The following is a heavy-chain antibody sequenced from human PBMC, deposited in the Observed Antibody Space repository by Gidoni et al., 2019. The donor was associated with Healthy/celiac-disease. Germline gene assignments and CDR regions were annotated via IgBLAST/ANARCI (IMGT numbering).Heavy chain of an antibody. CDR2: ISGSGGST. Sequence: EVQLLESGGGLVQPGGSLGLSCAASGFTFSSYAMRWVRQAPGKGLEWVSAISGSGGSTYYADSVKGRFTISRDNSKNTLYLQMNSLRAEDTAVYYCAKPYDSSGYYSPYFDYWGQGTLVTVSS. CDR1: GFTFSSYA. D-gene: IGHD3-22*01. J-gene: IGHJ4*02. CDR3: AKPYDSSGYYSPYFDY. V-gene: IGHV3-23*01.